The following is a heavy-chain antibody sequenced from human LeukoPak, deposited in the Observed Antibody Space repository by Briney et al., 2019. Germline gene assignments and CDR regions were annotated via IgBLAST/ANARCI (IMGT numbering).Heavy chain of an antibody. Sequence: SETLSLTCTVSGGSISSYYWSWIRQPPGKGLEWIGYIYYSGGTNYNPSLKSRVTISVDTSKKQFSLKLRSVTAADTAVYYCARGHTNGWHPLNWFDPWGQGIVVTVSS. CDR1: GGSISSYY. CDR2: IYYSGGT. D-gene: IGHD6-19*01. CDR3: ARGHTNGWHPLNWFDP. J-gene: IGHJ5*02. V-gene: IGHV4-59*01.